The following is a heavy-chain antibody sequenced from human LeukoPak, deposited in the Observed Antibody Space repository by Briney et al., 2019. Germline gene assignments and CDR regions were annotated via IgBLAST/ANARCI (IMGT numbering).Heavy chain of an antibody. D-gene: IGHD5-18*01. CDR3: ARAPYSYGLLYFDY. CDR2: IYYSGST. CDR1: GGSISSSSYY. V-gene: IGHV4-39*01. Sequence: ASETLSLTCTVSGGSISSSSYYWGWIRQPPGKGLEWIGSIYYSGSTYYNPSLKSRVTISVDTSKNQFSLKLSSVTAADTAVYYCARAPYSYGLLYFDYWGQGTLVTVSS. J-gene: IGHJ4*02.